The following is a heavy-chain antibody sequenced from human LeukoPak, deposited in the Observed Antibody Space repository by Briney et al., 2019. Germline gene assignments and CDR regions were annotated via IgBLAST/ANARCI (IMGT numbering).Heavy chain of an antibody. V-gene: IGHV4-61*02. J-gene: IGHJ5*02. CDR3: ASARNLWFGEMAWFDP. CDR1: GGSISSGSYY. D-gene: IGHD3-10*01. CDR2: IYTSGST. Sequence: TSETLSLTCTVSGGSISSGSYYGSWIRQPGGKGLEWIGRIYTSGSTNYNPSLKSRVTISVDTSKNQFSLKLSSVTAPDTAVYYCASARNLWFGEMAWFDPWGQGTLVTVSS.